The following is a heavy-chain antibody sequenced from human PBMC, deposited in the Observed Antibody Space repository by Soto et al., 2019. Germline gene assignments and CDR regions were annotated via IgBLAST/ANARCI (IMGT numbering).Heavy chain of an antibody. CDR1: GFSVSSTY. CDR3: VRSLWFGQLYADL. V-gene: IGHV3-53*04. Sequence: EAQLVESGGGLVQPGGSLRLSCAASGFSVSSTYMSWVRQAPGKGLEWVSVIYISGSTRYADSLRSRFTTSRQNSENTLFLQLMSLRHEDTAVYYCVRSLWFGQLYADLWGQGTLVTVSS. CDR2: IYISGST. D-gene: IGHD3-10*01. J-gene: IGHJ5*02.